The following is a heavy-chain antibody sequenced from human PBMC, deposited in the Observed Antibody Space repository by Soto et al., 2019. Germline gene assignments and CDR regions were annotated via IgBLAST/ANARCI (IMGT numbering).Heavy chain of an antibody. J-gene: IGHJ4*02. CDR3: ARATSVGAY. D-gene: IGHD1-26*01. V-gene: IGHV3-7*01. CDR1: GFAFSGYW. Sequence: EVQLVESGGDLVQPGGSLRLSCAASGFAFSGYWMSWVRQAPGKGLEGVANIKQDGSEKYYVDSVKGRFTISRDNAKNTLYLQMISLRVEDRAVYYGARATSVGAYGGEGSLVTVSS. CDR2: IKQDGSEK.